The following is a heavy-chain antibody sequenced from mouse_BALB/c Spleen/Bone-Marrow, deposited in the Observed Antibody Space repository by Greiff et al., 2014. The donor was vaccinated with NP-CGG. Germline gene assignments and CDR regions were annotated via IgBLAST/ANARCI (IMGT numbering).Heavy chain of an antibody. J-gene: IGHJ2*01. CDR1: GYTFTDHA. V-gene: IGHV1S53*02. Sequence: QVQLQQPDAELLNPGPSVKISCQASGYTFTDHAIHWVKQKLEQGLEWIGYISPGTGSIKYNEKFKDKVTLTADKSSSYAYVQIMSSKSAAVKVYLCNYNGNTFDYWGQGTTLTVSS. CDR2: ISPGTGSI. CDR3: NYNGNTFDY. D-gene: IGHD1-1*01.